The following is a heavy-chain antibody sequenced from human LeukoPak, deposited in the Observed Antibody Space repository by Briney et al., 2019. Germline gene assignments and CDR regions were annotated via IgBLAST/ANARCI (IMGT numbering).Heavy chain of an antibody. Sequence: SETLSLTCTVSGASISNYYWTWIRQPAGKGLEWIGRMYSTGSTIYNPSLKSRVTMSVDTSKNQFSLTLSSVTAADTAVYYCARTRTYYMDVWAKGTTVTVSS. CDR1: GASISNYY. V-gene: IGHV4-4*07. CDR2: MYSTGST. CDR3: ARTRTYYMDV. J-gene: IGHJ6*03.